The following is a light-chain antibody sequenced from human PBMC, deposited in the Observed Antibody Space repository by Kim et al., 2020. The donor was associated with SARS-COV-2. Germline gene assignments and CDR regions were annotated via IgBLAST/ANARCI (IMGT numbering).Light chain of an antibody. J-gene: IGLJ2*01. CDR2: QDS. Sequence: SPGQTASIPCSGDKLGDKYACWYQQKPGQSPVLVIYQDSKRPSGIPERFSGSNSGNTATLTISGTQAMDEADYYCQAWDSSNVVFGGGTQLTVL. CDR1: KLGDKY. V-gene: IGLV3-1*01. CDR3: QAWDSSNVV.